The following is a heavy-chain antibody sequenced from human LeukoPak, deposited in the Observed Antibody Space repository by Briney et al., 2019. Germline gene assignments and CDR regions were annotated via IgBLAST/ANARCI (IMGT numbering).Heavy chain of an antibody. V-gene: IGHV5-51*01. CDR2: IYPGDSDT. CDR3: ARSYYYDSSGYYYLESMDF. Sequence: GESLKISCKGSGYSFASYWIGWVRQMPGKGLEWMGIIYPGDSDTRYSPSFQGQVTISADKSISTAYLQWSSLKASDTAMYYCARSYYYDSSGYYYLESMDFWGKGTTVTVSS. J-gene: IGHJ6*04. CDR1: GYSFASYW. D-gene: IGHD3-22*01.